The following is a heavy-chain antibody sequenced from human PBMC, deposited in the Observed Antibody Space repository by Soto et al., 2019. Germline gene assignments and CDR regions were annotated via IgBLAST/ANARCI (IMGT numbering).Heavy chain of an antibody. D-gene: IGHD6-19*01. V-gene: IGHV1-18*01. J-gene: IGHJ3*02. CDR3: ARAGIAVAGTKRRLVGFDRPDDAFDI. Sequence: ASVKVSCKASGYTFTSYGISWVRQAPGQGLEWMGWISAYNGNTNYAQKLQGRVTMTTDTSTSTAYMELRSLRSDDTAVYYCARAGIAVAGTKRRLVGFDRPDDAFDIWGQGTMVTVSS. CDR2: ISAYNGNT. CDR1: GYTFTSYG.